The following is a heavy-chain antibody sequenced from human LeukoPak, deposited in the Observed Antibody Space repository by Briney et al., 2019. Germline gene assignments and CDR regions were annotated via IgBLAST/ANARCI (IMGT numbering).Heavy chain of an antibody. CDR3: ARDGGEHDLMYDFDY. J-gene: IGHJ4*02. CDR1: GYTFTGYY. V-gene: IGHV1-46*01. CDR2: INPGGGST. D-gene: IGHD3-16*01. Sequence: ASVKVSCKASGYTFTGYYMHWVRQAPGQGLEWMGMINPGGGSTSYAQKFQGRVTMIRDTSTTTVYMELSSLRSEDTAVYYCARDGGEHDLMYDFDYWGQGTLVTVSS.